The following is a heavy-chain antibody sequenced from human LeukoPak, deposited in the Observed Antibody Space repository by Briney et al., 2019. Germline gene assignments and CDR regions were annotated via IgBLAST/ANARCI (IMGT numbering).Heavy chain of an antibody. J-gene: IGHJ4*02. CDR1: GFSFNMYA. CDR2: ISGTGGTT. Sequence: GGSLRLSCAASGFSFNMYAMSWVRLAPGKGLEWVAAISGTGGTTQYADSVKGRFTISRDNSKSTLYLQMNSLRAGDTAKYFCAKVGLRGGSAEDYWGQGILVTVSS. V-gene: IGHV3-23*01. CDR3: AKVGLRGGSAEDY. D-gene: IGHD1-26*01.